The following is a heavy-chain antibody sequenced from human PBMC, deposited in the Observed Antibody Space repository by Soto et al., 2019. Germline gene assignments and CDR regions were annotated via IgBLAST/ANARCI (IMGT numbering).Heavy chain of an antibody. J-gene: IGHJ4*02. V-gene: IGHV1-18*04. D-gene: IGHD6-6*01. CDR2: ISAYNGNT. CDR3: ASDHKGDSSSSDFDY. CDR1: GYTFTSYG. Sequence: QVQLVQSGAEVKKPGASVKVSCKASGYTFTSYGISWVRQAPGQGLEWMGWISAYNGNTNYAQKLQGRVTMTTDTSTSTAYMELRSLRSDDTAVYYCASDHKGDSSSSDFDYWGQGTLVTVSS.